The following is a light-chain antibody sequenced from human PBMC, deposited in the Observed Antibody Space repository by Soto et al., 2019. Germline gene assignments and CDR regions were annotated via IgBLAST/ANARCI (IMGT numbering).Light chain of an antibody. CDR1: QGVRDD. CDR3: LQDSNYPLT. V-gene: IGKV1-6*01. CDR2: SAS. J-gene: IGKJ4*01. Sequence: IQMTQSPSSLSASVGDRVTITCRASQGVRDDVGWYQQKPGKAPKLLIYSASTLQSGVPSRFSGSGSGTDFTLTISGLQTEDFATYYCLQDSNYPLTFGGGTKVDIK.